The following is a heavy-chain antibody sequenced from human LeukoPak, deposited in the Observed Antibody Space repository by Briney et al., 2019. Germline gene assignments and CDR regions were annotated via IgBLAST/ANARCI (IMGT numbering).Heavy chain of an antibody. CDR1: DYSISNTYY. CDR3: ARDRLWIEPLDY. CDR2: IYNSGST. V-gene: IGHV4-38-2*02. Sequence: PSETLSLTCTVSDYSISNTYYWGWIRQSPGKGLEWIGSIYNSGSTYYNPSLKSRITISVDTSKNQFSLRLRSVTAADTATYYCARDRLWIEPLDYWGQGTLVIVSS. D-gene: IGHD5-18*01. J-gene: IGHJ4*02.